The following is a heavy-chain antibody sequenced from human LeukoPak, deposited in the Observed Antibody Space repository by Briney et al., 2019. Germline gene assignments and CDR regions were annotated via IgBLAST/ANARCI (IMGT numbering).Heavy chain of an antibody. V-gene: IGHV4-39*01. D-gene: IGHD5-24*01. Sequence: SETLSLTCTVSGDSISSSSYYWGWIRQPPGKGLEWIGSIYYSGSTYYNPSLKSRVTISVDTSKNQFSLKLSSVTAADTAVYYCARSAGPLQTPKFDYWGQGTLVTVSS. CDR2: IYYSGST. CDR3: ARSAGPLQTPKFDY. CDR1: GDSISSSSYY. J-gene: IGHJ4*02.